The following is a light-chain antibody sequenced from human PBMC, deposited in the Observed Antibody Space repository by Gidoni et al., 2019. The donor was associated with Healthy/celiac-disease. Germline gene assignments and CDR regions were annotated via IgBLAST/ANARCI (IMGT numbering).Light chain of an antibody. Sequence: DIVMTQSPATLSLSPGERATLSCRASQSVSSSYLAWYQQKPGQAPRLLIYGASTRATGIPARFSGSGSGTDFTLTISSLQPEDFAVYYCQQDYNLRTFGQGTKVEIK. CDR2: GAS. CDR3: QQDYNLRT. CDR1: QSVSSSY. J-gene: IGKJ1*01. V-gene: IGKV3D-7*01.